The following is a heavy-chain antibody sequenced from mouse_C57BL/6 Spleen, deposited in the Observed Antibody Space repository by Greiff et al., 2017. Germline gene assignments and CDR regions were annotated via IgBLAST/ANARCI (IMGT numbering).Heavy chain of an antibody. V-gene: IGHV5-17*01. J-gene: IGHJ2*01. D-gene: IGHD1-1*01. CDR1: GFTFSDYG. CDR3: AREDYGSLFDY. CDR2: ISSGSSTI. Sequence: DVKLVESGGGLVKPGGSLKLSCAASGFTFSDYGMHWVRQAPEKGLEWVAYISSGSSTIYYADTVKGRFTNTRDNAKNTLFLQMTRLRAEDTAMYYCAREDYGSLFDYWGQGTTLTVSS.